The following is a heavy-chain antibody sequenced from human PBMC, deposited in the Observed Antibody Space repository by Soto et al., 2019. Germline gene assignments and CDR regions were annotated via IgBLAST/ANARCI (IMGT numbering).Heavy chain of an antibody. J-gene: IGHJ4*02. CDR3: ALWAGSSSSWYGPFDY. CDR1: GFIFRNYV. Sequence: EVQLLESGGGVIQPVGSLRLSCAASGFIFRNYVMSWVRQAPGKGLEWVSAISGSGESTHYADSVKGRFTISRDNSKNTLCLQMNSLRADDTAVYYCALWAGSSSSWYGPFDYWGQGTLVTVSS. V-gene: IGHV3-23*01. D-gene: IGHD6-13*01. CDR2: ISGSGEST.